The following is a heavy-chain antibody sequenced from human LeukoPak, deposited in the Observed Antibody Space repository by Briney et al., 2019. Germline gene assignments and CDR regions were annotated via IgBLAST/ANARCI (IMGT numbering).Heavy chain of an antibody. D-gene: IGHD6-13*01. Sequence: GGSLRLSCAASGFTFSSYAMHWVRQAPGKGLEWVAVISYDGSNKYYADSVKGRFTISRDNSKNTLYLQMNSLRAEDTAVYYCARASSSWYVYFDYWGQGTLVTVSS. J-gene: IGHJ4*02. CDR3: ARASSSWYVYFDY. CDR2: ISYDGSNK. V-gene: IGHV3-30-3*01. CDR1: GFTFSSYA.